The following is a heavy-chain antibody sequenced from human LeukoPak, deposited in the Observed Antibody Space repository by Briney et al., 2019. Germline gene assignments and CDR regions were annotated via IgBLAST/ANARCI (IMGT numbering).Heavy chain of an antibody. V-gene: IGHV1-2*02. J-gene: IGHJ5*02. CDR1: GYTFTGYH. CDR2: INPNSGGT. CDR3: ARDFYGSSWINWFDP. D-gene: IGHD6-13*01. Sequence: ASVKVSCKASGYTFTGYHMHWVRQAPGQGLEWMGWINPNSGGTNYAQKFQGRVTMTRDTSISTAYMELSRLRSDDTAVYYCARDFYGSSWINWFDPWGQGTLVTVSS.